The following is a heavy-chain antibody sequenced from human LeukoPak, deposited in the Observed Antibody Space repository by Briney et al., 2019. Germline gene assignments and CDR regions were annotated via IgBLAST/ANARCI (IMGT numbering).Heavy chain of an antibody. V-gene: IGHV1-18*01. Sequence: ASVKVSCKASGYSFTSYSICWVRPGPGEGLEWMGWISAYNGNTNYAQKLQGRVTMTTDTSTSTAYMELRSLRSDDTAVYYCARDLSIIAVAGGYWGQGTLVTVSS. J-gene: IGHJ4*02. CDR3: ARDLSIIAVAGGY. CDR2: ISAYNGNT. D-gene: IGHD6-19*01. CDR1: GYSFTSYS.